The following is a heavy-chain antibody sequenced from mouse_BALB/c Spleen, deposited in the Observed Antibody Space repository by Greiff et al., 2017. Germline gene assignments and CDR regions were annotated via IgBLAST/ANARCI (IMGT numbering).Heavy chain of an antibody. CDR2: ISYSGST. Sequence: EVQLQESGPSLVKPSQTLSLTCSVTGDSITSCYWNWIRKFPGNKLEYMGYISYSGSTYYNPSLKSRISITRDTSKNQYYLQLNSVTTEDTATYYCARYGDGYPFAYWGQGTLVTVSA. D-gene: IGHD2-3*01. J-gene: IGHJ3*01. V-gene: IGHV3-8*02. CDR3: ARYGDGYPFAY. CDR1: GDSITSCY.